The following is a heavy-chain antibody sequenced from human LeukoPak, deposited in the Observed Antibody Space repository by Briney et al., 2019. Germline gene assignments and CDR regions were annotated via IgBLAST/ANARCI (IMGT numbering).Heavy chain of an antibody. CDR1: GSCFTSYW. D-gene: IGHD6-6*01. Sequence: GASLKISCTGSGSCFTSYWIGWGRPLPGKGLGWMGIIYPGDSDTRYSPSFQGQVTISADKSISTAYLQWSSLKASDTAMYYCARHLLRAARPDAFDIWGQGTMVTVSS. CDR3: ARHLLRAARPDAFDI. CDR2: IYPGDSDT. V-gene: IGHV5-51*01. J-gene: IGHJ3*02.